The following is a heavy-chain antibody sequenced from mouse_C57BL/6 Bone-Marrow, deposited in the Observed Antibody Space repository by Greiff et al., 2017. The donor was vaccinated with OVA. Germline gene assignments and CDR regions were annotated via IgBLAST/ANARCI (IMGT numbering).Heavy chain of an antibody. CDR2: LYPGSGNT. V-gene: IGHV1-76*01. Sequence: QVQLKESGAELVRPGASVKLSCKASGYTFTDYYINWVKQRPGQGLEWIARLYPGSGNTYYNEKFKGKATLTAEKSSSTAYMQLSSLTSEDSAVYFCARGGLRAFAYWGQGTLVTVSA. CDR1: GYTFTDYY. D-gene: IGHD2-4*01. J-gene: IGHJ3*01. CDR3: ARGGLRAFAY.